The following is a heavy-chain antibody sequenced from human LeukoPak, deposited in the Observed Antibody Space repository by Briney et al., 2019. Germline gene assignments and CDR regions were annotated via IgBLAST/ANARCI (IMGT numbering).Heavy chain of an antibody. Sequence: SETLSLTCTVSGYSISSGYYWGWIRQPPGKGLEWIGNIYHSGSTYYNPSLKSRVTVSVDTSNNQFSLKMSSVTAADTAVHYCARVFDSGYFDWHFDHWGQGTLVTVSS. V-gene: IGHV4-38-2*02. J-gene: IGHJ4*02. D-gene: IGHD3-9*01. CDR1: GYSISSGYY. CDR2: IYHSGST. CDR3: ARVFDSGYFDWHFDH.